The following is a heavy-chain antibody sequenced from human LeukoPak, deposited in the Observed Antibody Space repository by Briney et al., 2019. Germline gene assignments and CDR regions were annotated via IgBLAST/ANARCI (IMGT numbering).Heavy chain of an antibody. CDR1: GGSFSGYY. J-gene: IGHJ4*02. Sequence: SETLSLTCAVYGGSFSGYYWSCIRQPPGKGLEWIGEINHSGSTNYNPSLKSRVTISVDTSKNQFSLKLSSVTAADTAVYYCARVGSSPPYFDYWGQGTLVTVSS. CDR2: INHSGST. D-gene: IGHD6-6*01. CDR3: ARVGSSPPYFDY. V-gene: IGHV4-34*01.